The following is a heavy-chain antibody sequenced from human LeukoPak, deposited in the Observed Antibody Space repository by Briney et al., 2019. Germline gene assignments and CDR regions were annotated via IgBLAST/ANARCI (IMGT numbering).Heavy chain of an antibody. J-gene: IGHJ1*01. V-gene: IGHV1-69*02. CDR1: GGTFSSYT. Sequence: SVQVSCKASGGTFSSYTFSWVRQPAAQGLAWIGRIIPILGIANYAHKFQGRVTIPADKSTSTAYMEQSSLRSEDTVVYYCAREGYVSGVLGLQQWGKGTLGIVSS. D-gene: IGHD3-16*01. CDR2: IIPILGIA. CDR3: AREGYVSGVLGLQQ.